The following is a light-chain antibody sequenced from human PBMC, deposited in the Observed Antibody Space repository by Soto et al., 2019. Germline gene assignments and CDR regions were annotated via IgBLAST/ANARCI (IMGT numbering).Light chain of an antibody. Sequence: DIQMTQSPSSLSASVGDRVTITFQASQNINNYFNCYQQTTGTAPKLLIYDASNLAAGVPSRFSGSGSGTDFTFTISRLQPEDIATYYCQQYDNLSTFGQGTRLEIK. CDR3: QQYDNLST. CDR2: DAS. CDR1: QNINNY. J-gene: IGKJ5*01. V-gene: IGKV1-33*01.